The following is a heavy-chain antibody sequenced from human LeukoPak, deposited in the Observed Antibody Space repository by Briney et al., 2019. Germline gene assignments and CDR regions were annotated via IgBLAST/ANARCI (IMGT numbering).Heavy chain of an antibody. D-gene: IGHD6-13*01. CDR2: IYYSGST. J-gene: IGHJ4*02. V-gene: IGHV4-30-4*08. Sequence: SETLSLTCTVSGGSISSGDYYWSWIRQPPGKGLEWIGYIYYSGSTYYNPSLKSRVTISVDTSKNQFSLKLSSVTAADTAVYYCGRALRSSSWQTFDYWGQGTLVTVSS. CDR3: GRALRSSSWQTFDY. CDR1: GGSISSGDYY.